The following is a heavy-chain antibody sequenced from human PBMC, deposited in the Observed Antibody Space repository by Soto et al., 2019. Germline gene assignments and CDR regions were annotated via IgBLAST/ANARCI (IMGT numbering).Heavy chain of an antibody. J-gene: IGHJ6*02. Sequence: QVQLVESGGGVVQPGRSLRLSCAASGFTFSSYGMHWVRQAPGKGLEWVAVISYDGSNKYYADSVKGRFTISRDNSKNTLYLQMNSLRAEDTALYYCASTPNFYYYGMDVWGQGTTVTVSS. V-gene: IGHV3-30*03. CDR1: GFTFSSYG. CDR2: ISYDGSNK. CDR3: ASTPNFYYYGMDV.